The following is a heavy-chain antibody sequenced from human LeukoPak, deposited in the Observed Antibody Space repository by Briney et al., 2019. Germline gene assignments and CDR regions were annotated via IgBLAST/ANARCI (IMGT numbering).Heavy chain of an antibody. D-gene: IGHD3-10*01. CDR2: MNPNSGNT. V-gene: IGHV1-8*01. CDR3: ARGGSPGWFGELSNYYYYGMDV. CDR1: GYTFTSYD. Sequence: GASVKVSCKASGYTFTSYDINWVRQATGQGLEWMGWMNPNSGNTGYAQKFQGRVTMTRNTSISTAYMELSSLRSEDTAVYYCARGGSPGWFGELSNYYYYGMDVWGQGTTVTVSS. J-gene: IGHJ6*02.